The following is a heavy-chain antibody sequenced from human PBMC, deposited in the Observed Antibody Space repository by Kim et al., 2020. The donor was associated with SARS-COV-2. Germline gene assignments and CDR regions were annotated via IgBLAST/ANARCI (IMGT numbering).Heavy chain of an antibody. J-gene: IGHJ4*02. D-gene: IGHD3-9*01. Sequence: ASVKVSCKASGYTFTSYAMHWVRQAPGQRLEWMGWINAGNGNTKYSQKFQGRVTITRDTSASTAYMELSSLRSEDTAVYYCARDHPFRYFDWQTFDYWGQGTLVTVSS. CDR3: ARDHPFRYFDWQTFDY. CDR2: INAGNGNT. CDR1: GYTFTSYA. V-gene: IGHV1-3*01.